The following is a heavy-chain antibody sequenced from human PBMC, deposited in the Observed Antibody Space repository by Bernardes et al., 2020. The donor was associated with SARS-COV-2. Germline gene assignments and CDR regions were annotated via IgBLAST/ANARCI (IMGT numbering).Heavy chain of an antibody. V-gene: IGHV3-30*18. J-gene: IGHJ4*02. Sequence: SLRLSFVASGFSFNNYGMHWVRPAPGKGLEWVAFISYEGSKKYYLDSLKGRFTISRDFSKNTLYLQMNSLTDDDTAVYYCVKRRAIFELWAGNFDSWGQGTLVIVSS. CDR1: GFSFNNYG. CDR3: VKRRAIFELWAGNFDS. D-gene: IGHD3-10*01. CDR2: ISYEGSKK.